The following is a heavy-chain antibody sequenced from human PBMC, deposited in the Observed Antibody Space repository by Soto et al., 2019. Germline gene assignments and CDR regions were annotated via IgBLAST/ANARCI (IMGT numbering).Heavy chain of an antibody. Sequence: QVHLVQSGAEVKKPGASVKVSCKGSGYAFTTYGITWVRQAPGQGLEWMGWISAHNGNTNYAQKLQGRVTVTRDTSTSTAYMELRSLSSDDSAVYYCARGRYGYYWGEGALVTVSP. J-gene: IGHJ4*02. V-gene: IGHV1-18*01. CDR3: ARGRYGYY. CDR1: GYAFTTYG. CDR2: ISAHNGNT. D-gene: IGHD1-1*01.